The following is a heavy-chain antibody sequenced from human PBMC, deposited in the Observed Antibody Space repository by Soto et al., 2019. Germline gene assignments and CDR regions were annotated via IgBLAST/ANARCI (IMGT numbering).Heavy chain of an antibody. CDR1: GGSISSGGYY. CDR3: ARDREQQLANWFDP. D-gene: IGHD6-13*01. CDR2: IYYSGST. J-gene: IGHJ5*02. Sequence: SETLSLTCTVSGGSISSGGYYWSWIRQHPGKGLEWIGYIYYSGSTYYNPSLKSRVTISVDTSKNQFSLKLSSVTAADTAVYYCARDREQQLANWFDPWGQGTLVTVSS. V-gene: IGHV4-31*03.